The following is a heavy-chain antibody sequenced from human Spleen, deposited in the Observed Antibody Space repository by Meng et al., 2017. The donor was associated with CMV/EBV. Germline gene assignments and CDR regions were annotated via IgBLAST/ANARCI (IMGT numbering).Heavy chain of an antibody. Sequence: GESLKISCAASGFTFSSYGMHWVRQAPGKGLEWVAVISYDGSNKYYADSVKGRFTISRDNSKNTLYLQMNSLRAEDTAVYYCARDKSTDIPYYYYYGMDVWGQGTTVTVSS. J-gene: IGHJ6*02. CDR3: ARDKSTDIPYYYYYGMDV. V-gene: IGHV3-30*19. D-gene: IGHD2-21*02. CDR1: GFTFSSYG. CDR2: ISYDGSNK.